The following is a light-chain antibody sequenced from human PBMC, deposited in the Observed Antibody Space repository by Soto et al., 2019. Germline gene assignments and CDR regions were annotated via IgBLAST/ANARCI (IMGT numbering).Light chain of an antibody. Sequence: QSALTQPPSASGSPERSVSISSTGTSSDVGGYNYVSWYQQHPGKAPKLMIYEVSKRPAGVPDRFSGSKSGNTASLTVSGLQAEDEADYYCSSYAGSNKGVFGGGTKLTVL. V-gene: IGLV2-8*01. J-gene: IGLJ2*01. CDR2: EVS. CDR1: SSDVGGYNY. CDR3: SSYAGSNKGV.